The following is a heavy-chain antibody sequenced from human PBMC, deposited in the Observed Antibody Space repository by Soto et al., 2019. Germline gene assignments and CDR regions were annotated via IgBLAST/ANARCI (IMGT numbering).Heavy chain of an antibody. D-gene: IGHD2-8*02. Sequence: GGSLRLSCAASGFIFRKDGMHWVRQAPGKGLEWVAVISSSGNNKDYIDSVKGRFTISRDNSKNMVYLQMNSLRAEDTAVYYCAKDRSNTWSFDYWGQGTLV. V-gene: IGHV3-30*18. CDR1: GFIFRKDG. CDR2: ISSSGNNK. CDR3: AKDRSNTWSFDY. J-gene: IGHJ4*02.